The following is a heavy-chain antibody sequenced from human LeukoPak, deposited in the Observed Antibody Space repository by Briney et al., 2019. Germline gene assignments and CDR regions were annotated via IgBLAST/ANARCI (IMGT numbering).Heavy chain of an antibody. Sequence: GGSLRLSCAASGLTFRSYAMHWVRQAPGKGLEWVAVISYDGSNKYYADSVKGRFTISRDNSKNTLYLQMNSLRAEDTAVYYCARLSGNWFDPWGQGTLVTVSS. CDR3: ARLSGNWFDP. V-gene: IGHV3-30-3*01. CDR2: ISYDGSNK. CDR1: GLTFRSYA. D-gene: IGHD2/OR15-2a*01. J-gene: IGHJ5*02.